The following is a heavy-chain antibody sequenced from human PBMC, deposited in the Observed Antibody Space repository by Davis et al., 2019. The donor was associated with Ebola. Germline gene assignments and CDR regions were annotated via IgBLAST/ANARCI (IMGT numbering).Heavy chain of an antibody. D-gene: IGHD2-2*01. CDR3: VMDQKGYCTTTSCYGNYLDP. CDR2: ISAAGGST. J-gene: IGHJ5*02. CDR1: GFTFSSYA. V-gene: IGHV3-23*01. Sequence: PGGSLRLSCAASGFTFSSYAMSWVRQAPGKGLEWVSGISAAGGSTYYADSVKGRFTISRDNSNNTLYLQMNSLRAEDTAVYYCVMDQKGYCTTTSCYGNYLDPWGQGTLVTVSS.